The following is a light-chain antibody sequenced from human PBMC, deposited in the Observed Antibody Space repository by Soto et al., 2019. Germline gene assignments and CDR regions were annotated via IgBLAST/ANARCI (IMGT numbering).Light chain of an antibody. CDR2: DTS. J-gene: IGKJ2*01. Sequence: ETVLTQSPATLSLSPGERATLSCWASQSVSSHLAWYQQKPGQAPRLLIYDTSNRATGVPARFSGSGSGTDFTLTISSLEPEDFAGYYCQQRNNWPPLYTFGQGTKLEIK. V-gene: IGKV3-11*01. CDR1: QSVSSH. CDR3: QQRNNWPPLYT.